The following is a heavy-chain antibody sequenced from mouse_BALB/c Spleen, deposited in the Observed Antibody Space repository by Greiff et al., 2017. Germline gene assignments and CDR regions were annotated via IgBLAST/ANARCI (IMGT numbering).Heavy chain of an antibody. CDR1: GFTFSSYA. J-gene: IGHJ4*01. CDR3: ARTGPLYAMDY. V-gene: IGHV5-6-5*01. CDR2: ISSGGST. Sequence: DVQLVESGGGLVKPGGSLKLSCAASGFTFSSYAMSWVRQTPEKRLEWVASISSGGSTYYPDSVKGRFTISRDNARNILYLQMSSLRSEDTAMYYCARTGPLYAMDYWGQGTSVTVSS.